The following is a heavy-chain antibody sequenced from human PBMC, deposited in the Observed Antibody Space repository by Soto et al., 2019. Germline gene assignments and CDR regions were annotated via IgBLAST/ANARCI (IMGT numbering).Heavy chain of an antibody. D-gene: IGHD2-21*01. Sequence: ASVKVSCKASGGTFSSYTISWVRQAPGQGLEWMGRIIPILGIANYAQKFQGRVTITADKSTSTAYMELSSLRSEDTAVYYCARGPYSSGGAFDIWGQGTMVTVSS. CDR2: IIPILGIA. J-gene: IGHJ3*02. CDR1: GGTFSSYT. CDR3: ARGPYSSGGAFDI. V-gene: IGHV1-69*02.